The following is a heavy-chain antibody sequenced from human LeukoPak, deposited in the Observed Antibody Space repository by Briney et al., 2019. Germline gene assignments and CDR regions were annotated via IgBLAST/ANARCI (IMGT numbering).Heavy chain of an antibody. CDR1: GGSISAYH. Sequence: PSETLSLTCSVSGGSISAYHWAWIRQPAGKGLEWIGRIYTSGSTDYNPSLKSRVTISADTSKDQFSLKLASLTAADTAVYYCARGGANYMNYGWFDPWGQGTLVTVSS. CDR3: ARGGANYMNYGWFDP. V-gene: IGHV4-4*07. CDR2: IYTSGST. D-gene: IGHD1-7*01. J-gene: IGHJ5*02.